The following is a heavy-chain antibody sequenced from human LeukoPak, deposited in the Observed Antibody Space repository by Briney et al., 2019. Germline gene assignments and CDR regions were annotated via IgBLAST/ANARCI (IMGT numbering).Heavy chain of an antibody. CDR1: GFTVSSNY. J-gene: IGHJ4*02. CDR3: ARVSSVIAEFDY. V-gene: IGHV3-53*01. Sequence: GGSLRLSCAASGFTVSSNYMSWVRQAPGKGLEWVSVIYSGGSTYYADSVKGRFTISRDNSKNTLYLQMNSLRAEDTAVYYCARVSSVIAEFDYWGQGTLVTVSS. CDR2: IYSGGST. D-gene: IGHD3-16*02.